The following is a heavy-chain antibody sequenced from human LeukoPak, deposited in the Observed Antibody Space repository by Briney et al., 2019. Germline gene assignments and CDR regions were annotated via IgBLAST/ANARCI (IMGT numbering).Heavy chain of an antibody. Sequence: GGSLRLSCAASGFTFSTYAMSWVRQAPGKGLEWVSTISGRGDSTYYAGSVKGRFSISRDNSKNTLYLQMNSLRAEDTAVYYCARDPGYAIYYFDYWGQGTLVTVSS. CDR3: ARDPGYAIYYFDY. CDR2: ISGRGDST. V-gene: IGHV3-23*01. CDR1: GFTFSTYA. D-gene: IGHD3-9*01. J-gene: IGHJ4*02.